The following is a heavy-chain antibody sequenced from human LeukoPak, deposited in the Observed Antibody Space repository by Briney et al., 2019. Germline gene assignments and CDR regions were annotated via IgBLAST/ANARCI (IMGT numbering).Heavy chain of an antibody. V-gene: IGHV3-53*01. CDR2: IYSGGST. J-gene: IGHJ6*03. D-gene: IGHD1-7*01. CDR3: ARGDNWNYRGYYYHMDV. Sequence: GGSLRLSCAASGFTVSSNYMSWVRQAPGKGLEWVSVIYSGGSTYYADSVKGRFTISRDNSKNTLYLQMNSLRAEDTAVYYCARGDNWNYRGYYYHMDVWGKGTTVTVSS. CDR1: GFTVSSNY.